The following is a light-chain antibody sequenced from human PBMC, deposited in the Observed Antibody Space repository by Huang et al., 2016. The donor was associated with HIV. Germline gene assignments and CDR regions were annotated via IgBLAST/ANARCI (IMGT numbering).Light chain of an antibody. CDR1: QNINRY. J-gene: IGKJ2*01. CDR2: GAS. V-gene: IGKV1-39*01. Sequence: DIQITQSPSSLSASVGDRVIITCWASQNINRYLSWYQQQPGKAPKLLISGASKLQSGVPSSFSGSGSGTHFTLAISSLQPEDSATYYCQQSAVTPRTFGQGTKLEI. CDR3: QQSAVTPRT.